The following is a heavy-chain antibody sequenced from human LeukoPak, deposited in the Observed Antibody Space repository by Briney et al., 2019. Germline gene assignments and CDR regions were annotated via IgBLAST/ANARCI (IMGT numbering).Heavy chain of an antibody. CDR3: AREYGGNPGLFGY. J-gene: IGHJ4*02. V-gene: IGHV1-18*01. D-gene: IGHD4-23*01. CDR2: ITPYNGNT. Sequence: ASVKVSCKASGYTFIGYSISWVRQAPGHGLEWMGWITPYNGNTNYVQDFQGRVTMTTDTSTSTAYMELRSLRSDDTAVYYCAREYGGNPGLFGYWGQGTLVTVSS. CDR1: GYTFIGYS.